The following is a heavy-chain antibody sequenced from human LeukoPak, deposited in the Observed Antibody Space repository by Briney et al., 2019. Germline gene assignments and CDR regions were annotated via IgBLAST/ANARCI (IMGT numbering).Heavy chain of an antibody. D-gene: IGHD3-3*01. CDR1: GYTFTSYG. V-gene: IGHV1-69*13. J-gene: IGHJ4*02. CDR2: IIPIFSTA. Sequence: SVKVSCKASGYTFTSYGISWVRQAPGQGLEWMGGIIPIFSTAKYAQKFQGRVTITADESTSTAYMELSSLRSEDTAVYYCARGAGPTLEWFFVYWGQGTLVTVSS. CDR3: ARGAGPTLEWFFVY.